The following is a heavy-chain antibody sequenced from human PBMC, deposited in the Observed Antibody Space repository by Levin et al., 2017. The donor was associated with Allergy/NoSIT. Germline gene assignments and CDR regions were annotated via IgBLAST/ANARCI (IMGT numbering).Heavy chain of an antibody. J-gene: IGHJ4*02. V-gene: IGHV1-58*01. CDR1: GFTFTSSA. Sequence: KISCQASGFTFTSSAVQWVRQARGQRLEWIGWIVVGSGNTNYAQKFQERVTITRDMSTSTAYMELSSLRSEDTAVYYCAAAVSGYEYFDYWGQGTLVTVSS. D-gene: IGHD5-12*01. CDR2: IVVGSGNT. CDR3: AAAVSGYEYFDY.